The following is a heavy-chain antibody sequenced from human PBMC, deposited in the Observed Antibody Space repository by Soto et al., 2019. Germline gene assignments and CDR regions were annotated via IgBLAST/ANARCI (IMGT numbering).Heavy chain of an antibody. V-gene: IGHV3-49*04. D-gene: IGHD6-19*01. J-gene: IGHJ6*02. CDR1: GFTYGDYT. CDR2: IRSKAYGGTR. CDR3: TSDSQWLVQASGVDV. Sequence: EVQLVEAGGGLVQPGRSRRLSCTASGFTYGDYTMRCVRQAPGKGLEWGGFIRSKAYGGTRRYAASVEGRFTISRDDSKSIVYLLMNRLKTEDSVVYYCTSDSQWLVQASGVDVWGQGTTVTVSS.